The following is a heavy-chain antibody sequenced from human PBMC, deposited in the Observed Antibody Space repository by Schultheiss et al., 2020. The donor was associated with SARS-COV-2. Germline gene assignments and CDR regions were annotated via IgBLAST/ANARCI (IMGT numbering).Heavy chain of an antibody. CDR1: GGSVSSGSYY. CDR2: IYYSGST. J-gene: IGHJ5*02. D-gene: IGHD5-18*01. Sequence: SQTLSLTCTVSGGSVSSGSYYWSWIRQPPGKGLEWIGYIYYSGSTNYNPSLKSRVTISVDTSKNQFSLKLSSVTAADTAVYYCARGRDTAMDEINWFDPWGQGTLVTAPQ. CDR3: ARGRDTAMDEINWFDP. V-gene: IGHV4-61*01.